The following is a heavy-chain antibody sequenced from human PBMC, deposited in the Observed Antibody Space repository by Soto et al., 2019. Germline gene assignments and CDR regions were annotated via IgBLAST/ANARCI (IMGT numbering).Heavy chain of an antibody. J-gene: IGHJ4*02. D-gene: IGHD3-3*01. Sequence: SGPTLVNPTQTLTLTCTFSGFSLSTSGAGVGWIRQPPGKALEWLALIYWNDDKRYSPSLKSRLTITKDTSKNQVVLTMTNMDPVDTATYYCAHRLDDFWSGRTYYFDYWGQGTLVTV. V-gene: IGHV2-5*01. CDR2: IYWNDDK. CDR1: GFSLSTSGAG. CDR3: AHRLDDFWSGRTYYFDY.